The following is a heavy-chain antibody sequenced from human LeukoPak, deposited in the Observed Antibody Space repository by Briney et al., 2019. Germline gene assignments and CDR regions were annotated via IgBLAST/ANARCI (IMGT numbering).Heavy chain of an antibody. D-gene: IGHD3-3*01. CDR3: AKGTWSGSDYYYYMDV. CDR1: GFTFSSYA. CDR2: ISGSGSGGST. J-gene: IGHJ6*03. Sequence: TGGSLRLSCAASGFTFSSYAMTWVRQAPGKGLEWVSSISGSGSGGSTYYADYVKGRFTISSDNSKNTLYLQMNSLRAEDTAVYYCAKGTWSGSDYYYYMDVWGKGTTVTVSS. V-gene: IGHV3-23*01.